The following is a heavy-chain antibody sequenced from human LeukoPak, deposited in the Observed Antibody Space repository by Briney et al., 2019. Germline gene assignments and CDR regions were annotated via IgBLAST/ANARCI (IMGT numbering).Heavy chain of an antibody. Sequence: ASVKVSCKASAYTFTTSAISWVRQAPGQGLEWMGWITVYNGYTNYAQKLQGRVTMTTDTSTSTAYMELRSLRSDDTAVYYCARVGVAAADPMDWYYYYYMDVWGKGTTVTISS. D-gene: IGHD6-13*01. CDR2: ITVYNGYT. CDR3: ARVGVAAADPMDWYYYYYMDV. CDR1: AYTFTTSA. J-gene: IGHJ6*03. V-gene: IGHV1-18*01.